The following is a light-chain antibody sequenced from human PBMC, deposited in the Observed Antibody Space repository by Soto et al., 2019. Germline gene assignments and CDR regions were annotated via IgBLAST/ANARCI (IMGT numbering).Light chain of an antibody. V-gene: IGKV3D-20*01. Sequence: VVLTQFPGTLSLSPGETATLSCGASQRVSNNFLGWYQQKPGLPPRLLIYDATSRANGIPERFSGRGSGTHFTLTISRLEPEDFAVYYCQQYGSTPWTFGRATKVE. CDR3: QQYGSTPWT. J-gene: IGKJ1*01. CDR2: DAT. CDR1: QRVSNNF.